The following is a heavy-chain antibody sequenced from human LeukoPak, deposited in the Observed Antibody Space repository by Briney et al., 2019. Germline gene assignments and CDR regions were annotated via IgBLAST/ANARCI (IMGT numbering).Heavy chain of an antibody. V-gene: IGHV4-59*01. CDR3: AGGSQYYYDPGAAFDI. J-gene: IGHJ3*02. D-gene: IGHD3-22*01. CDR1: GGSISSYY. Sequence: SETLSLTSTVSGGSISSYYWSWIRQPPGKGLEWIGYIYYSGSTNYNPSRKSRVTISVDTSKNQFSLKLSSVTAADTAVYYCAGGSQYYYDPGAAFDIWGQGTMVTVSS. CDR2: IYYSGST.